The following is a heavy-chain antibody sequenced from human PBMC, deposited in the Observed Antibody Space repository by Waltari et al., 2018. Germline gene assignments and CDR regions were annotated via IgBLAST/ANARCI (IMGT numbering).Heavy chain of an antibody. CDR1: GGSISSYS. D-gene: IGHD2-15*01. CDR2: IYYSGST. V-gene: IGHV4-59*01. Sequence: QVQLQESGPGLVKPSETLSLTCTVSGGSISSYSWSWIRQPPGKGLEWIGYIYYSGSTNYNPSLKSRVTISVDTSKNQFSLKLSSVTAADTAVYYCARSCSGGSCYGAFDIWGQGTMVTVSS. J-gene: IGHJ3*02. CDR3: ARSCSGGSCYGAFDI.